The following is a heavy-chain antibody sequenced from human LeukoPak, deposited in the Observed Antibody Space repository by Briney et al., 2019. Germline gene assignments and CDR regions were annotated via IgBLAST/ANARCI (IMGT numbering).Heavy chain of an antibody. D-gene: IGHD3-10*01. V-gene: IGHV4-59*12. CDR2: IYYSGGT. Sequence: SETLSLTCTISGGYITNNYWSWIRQPPGKGLEWIGYIYYSGGTNYNPSLKSRVTISVDTSKNQFSLKLSSVTAADTAVYYCASRRYYGSGSPIGYWGQGTLVTVSS. J-gene: IGHJ4*02. CDR1: GGYITNNY. CDR3: ASRRYYGSGSPIGY.